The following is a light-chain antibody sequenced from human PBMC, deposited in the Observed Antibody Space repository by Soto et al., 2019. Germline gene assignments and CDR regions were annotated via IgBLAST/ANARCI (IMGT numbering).Light chain of an antibody. J-gene: IGKJ3*01. Sequence: EIVLTQSPGTLSLSPGERATLSCRASQSVSSSYLAWYQQTPGQAPRLLIYAASSRATGIPDRFSGGGSGTDFTLTISRLEPEDFAIYYCQQYGSSPPGLTFGPGTKVDIK. V-gene: IGKV3-20*01. CDR3: QQYGSSPPGLT. CDR1: QSVSSSY. CDR2: AAS.